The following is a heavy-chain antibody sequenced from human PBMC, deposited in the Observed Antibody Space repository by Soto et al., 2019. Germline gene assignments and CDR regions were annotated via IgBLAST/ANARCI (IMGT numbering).Heavy chain of an antibody. CDR3: ARGDRLLTLHDT. J-gene: IGHJ5*02. CDR2: LDHTGSS. CDR1: GGSVNSGSSY. D-gene: IGHD1-26*01. Sequence: QVQLQESGPGLVNPSETLSLTCTVSGGSVNSGSSYWSWIRQPPGKGLHGIGDLDHTGSSGYSPSLKSRATLSIDTSKNQLSLRLPSVSAADTAVYFCARGDRLLTLHDTWGRGTQVTVSS. V-gene: IGHV4-61*01.